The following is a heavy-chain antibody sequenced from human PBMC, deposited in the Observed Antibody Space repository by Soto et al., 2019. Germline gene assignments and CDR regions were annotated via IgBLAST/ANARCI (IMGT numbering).Heavy chain of an antibody. J-gene: IGHJ3*02. V-gene: IGHV4-34*01. D-gene: IGHD2-21*01. Sequence: QVQLQQWGAGLLKPSETLSLTCAVYGGSFSTYYWSWIRQPPGKGLEWIGEINHSGSTTYNPSLKSRVSRSVDTPKNQFSLRLTAVTAADTAVYYCARWGTNGVVMAGKSDPIWGEWTMVTVSS. CDR1: GGSFSTYY. CDR3: ARWGTNGVVMAGKSDPI. CDR2: INHSGST.